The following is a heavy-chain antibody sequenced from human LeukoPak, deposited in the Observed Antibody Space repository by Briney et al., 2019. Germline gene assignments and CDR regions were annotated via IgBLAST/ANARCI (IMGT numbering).Heavy chain of an antibody. J-gene: IGHJ4*02. CDR2: ISSSSTI. D-gene: IGHD4-17*01. Sequence: PGGSLRLSCAASGFTFSSYSMTWVRQAPGKGLEWVSYISSSSTIYYADSVKSRFTISRDNAKNSLYLLMNSLRDEDTAVYYCARDDDYGDENYWGQGTLVTVSS. CDR1: GFTFSSYS. V-gene: IGHV3-48*02. CDR3: ARDDDYGDENY.